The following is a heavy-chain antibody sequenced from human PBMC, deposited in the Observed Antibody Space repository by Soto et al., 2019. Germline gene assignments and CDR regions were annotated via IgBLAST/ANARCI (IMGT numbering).Heavy chain of an antibody. Sequence: NPSETLSLTCAVYGGSFSGYYWSWIRQPPGKGLEWIGEINHSGSTNYNPSLKSRVTISVDTSKNQFSLKLSSVTAADTAVYYCARVVLMVYALPGFISENYMDVWGKGTTVTVSS. CDR1: GGSFSGYY. CDR3: ARVVLMVYALPGFISENYMDV. V-gene: IGHV4-34*01. CDR2: INHSGST. J-gene: IGHJ6*03. D-gene: IGHD2-8*01.